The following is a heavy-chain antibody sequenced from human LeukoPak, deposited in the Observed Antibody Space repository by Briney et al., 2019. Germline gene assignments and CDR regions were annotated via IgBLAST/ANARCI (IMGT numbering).Heavy chain of an antibody. CDR2: ISWNSGSI. J-gene: IGHJ4*02. D-gene: IGHD3-10*01. Sequence: GRSLRLSCAASGFTFDDYAMHWVRQAPGKGLEWVSGISWNSGSIGYADSVKGRFTISRDNAKNSLYLQMNSLRAEGTALYYCAKDFPGAPGVFDYWGQGTLVTVSS. CDR3: AKDFPGAPGVFDY. V-gene: IGHV3-9*01. CDR1: GFTFDDYA.